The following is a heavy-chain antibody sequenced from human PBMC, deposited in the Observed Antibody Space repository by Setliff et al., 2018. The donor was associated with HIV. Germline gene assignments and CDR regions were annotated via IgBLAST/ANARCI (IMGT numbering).Heavy chain of an antibody. CDR1: VSSVNGSTGY. D-gene: IGHD6-13*01. V-gene: IGHV4-39*01. J-gene: IGHJ6*03. Sequence: GTLSLSWSVTVSSVNGSTGYAGWSRQLPGTGLEWIWNIYYSGSTYYNPSPKSRVIISVDTSKNQFSLKLNSGTAADTSVYYCARTHPGHSCSWYRGFPYRYYSMDSWGQGTTVTVSS. CDR3: ARTHPGHSCSWYRGFPYRYYSMDS. CDR2: IYYSGST.